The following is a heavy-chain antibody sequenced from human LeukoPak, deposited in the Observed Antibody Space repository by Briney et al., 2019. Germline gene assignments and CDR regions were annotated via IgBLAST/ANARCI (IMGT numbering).Heavy chain of an antibody. CDR3: AKDGLPEMATNYGMDV. J-gene: IGHJ6*02. CDR1: GFTFDDYT. D-gene: IGHD5-24*01. Sequence: GGSLRLSCAASGFTFDDYTMHWVRQAPGKGLEWVSLISWDGGSTYYADFVKGRFTISRDNSKNSLYLQMNSLRTEDTALYYCAKDGLPEMATNYGMDVWGQGTTVTVSS. V-gene: IGHV3-43*01. CDR2: ISWDGGST.